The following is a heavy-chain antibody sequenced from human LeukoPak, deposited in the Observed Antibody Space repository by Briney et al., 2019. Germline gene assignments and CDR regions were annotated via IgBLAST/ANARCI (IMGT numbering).Heavy chain of an antibody. J-gene: IGHJ4*02. D-gene: IGHD2-2*01. CDR3: ARPSSTSWKYQFDY. CDR1: GGTFNSYT. V-gene: IGHV1-69*13. CDR2: IIPIFGTA. Sequence: SVKVSCKASGGTFNSYTISWVRQAPGQGLGWMGGIIPIFGTANYAQKFQGRVTITADESTSTAYMELSSLTSEDTAVYYCARPSSTSWKYQFDYWGQGTLVTVSS.